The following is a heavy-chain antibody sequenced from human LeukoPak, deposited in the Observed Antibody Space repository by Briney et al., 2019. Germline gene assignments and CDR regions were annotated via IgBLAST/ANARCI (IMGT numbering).Heavy chain of an antibody. CDR2: IYYSGGT. CDR3: ARQRDYYYYGMDV. CDR1: GGSISSSSYY. J-gene: IGHJ6*02. Sequence: SETLSLTCTVSGGSISSSSYYWGWIRQPPGKGLEWIGSIYYSGGTYYNPSLKSRVTISVDTSKNQFSLKLSSVTAADTAVYYCARQRDYYYYGMDVWGQGTTVTVSS. V-gene: IGHV4-39*01.